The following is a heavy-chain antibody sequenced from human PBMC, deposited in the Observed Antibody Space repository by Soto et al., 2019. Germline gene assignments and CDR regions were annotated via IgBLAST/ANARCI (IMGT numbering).Heavy chain of an antibody. CDR2: ISSYNGNT. CDR1: GYTFTSYG. J-gene: IGHJ5*02. V-gene: IGHV1-18*04. CDR3: ARGPRYCSTTTCFSGVTWFDP. Sequence: ASVKVSCKASGYTFTSYGISWVRQAPGQGLEWIGWISSYNGNTNYAQKVQGRVTLTTDTSTSTTYMELRSLRSDDTAVYYCARGPRYCSTTTCFSGVTWFDPWGQGTLVTVSS. D-gene: IGHD2-2*01.